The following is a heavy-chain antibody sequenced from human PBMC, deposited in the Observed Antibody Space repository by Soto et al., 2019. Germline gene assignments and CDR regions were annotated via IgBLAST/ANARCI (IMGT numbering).Heavy chain of an antibody. D-gene: IGHD3-22*01. CDR1: GFTFHDHA. V-gene: IGHV3-9*01. Sequence: EVQLVESGGGLVQPGRSLRLSCAASGFTFHDHAMHWVRQAPGKGLEWDSGINWNSGNIGYADSVKGRFTISRDNAKNSLDLQMNSLRPEETALYFCAKDRYETSDQGAFDIWGQGTLVTVSS. CDR3: AKDRYETSDQGAFDI. CDR2: INWNSGNI. J-gene: IGHJ3*02.